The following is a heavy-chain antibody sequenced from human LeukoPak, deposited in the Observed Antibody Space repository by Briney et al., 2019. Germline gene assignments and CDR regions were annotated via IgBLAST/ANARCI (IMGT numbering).Heavy chain of an antibody. CDR1: GFTFSSYA. CDR2: ISGSGGST. Sequence: GGSLRLSCAASGFTFSSYAMSWVRQAPGKGLEWVSAISGSGGSTYYADSVKGRFTISRDNSKNTLYLQMNSLRAEDTAVYYCAKDLAYYDFWSGYYSPGYMDVWGKGTTVTVSS. CDR3: AKDLAYYDFWSGYYSPGYMDV. D-gene: IGHD3-3*01. J-gene: IGHJ6*03. V-gene: IGHV3-23*01.